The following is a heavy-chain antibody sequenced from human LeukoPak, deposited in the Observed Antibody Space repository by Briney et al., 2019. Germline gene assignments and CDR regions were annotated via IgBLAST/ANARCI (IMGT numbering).Heavy chain of an antibody. CDR3: ARPRVAGSFDY. CDR1: GYTFTGYY. CDR2: INPNSGGT. J-gene: IGHJ4*02. V-gene: IGHV1-2*06. Sequence: GASVKVSCKASGYTFTGYYMHWVRQAPGQGLEWMGRINPNSGGTNYAQKFQGRVTMTRDTSISTSYMELSRLRSDDTAVYYCARPRVAGSFDYWGQGTLVTVSS. D-gene: IGHD6-19*01.